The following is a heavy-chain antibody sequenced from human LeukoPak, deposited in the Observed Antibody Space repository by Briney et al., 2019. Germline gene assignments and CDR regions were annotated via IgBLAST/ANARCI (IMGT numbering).Heavy chain of an antibody. CDR1: GFTFSTYW. D-gene: IGHD4-17*01. J-gene: IGHJ4*02. CDR3: ARGTTTVTPKHSDY. V-gene: IGHV3-7*01. Sequence: QPGGSLRLSCVASGFTFSTYWMSWVRQAPGKGLEWVANIKQDGSDKYYVDSVEGRFTISRDNAKNSLYLQMNSLRADDMAVYYCARGTTTVTPKHSDYWGQGTLVTVSS. CDR2: IKQDGSDK.